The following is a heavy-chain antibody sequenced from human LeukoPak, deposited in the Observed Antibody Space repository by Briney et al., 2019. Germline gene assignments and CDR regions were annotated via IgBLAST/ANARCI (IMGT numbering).Heavy chain of an antibody. J-gene: IGHJ4*02. CDR1: GFTFSDHY. CDR3: VREGTTDY. V-gene: IGHV3-72*01. D-gene: IGHD4-11*01. Sequence: GGXLRLSCAASGFTFSDHYMDWVRQAPGKGLEWVGRTRNKANSYTTEYAASGKGRFTISRDDSKNSLYLQMNSLKTKDTAVYYCVREGTTDYWGQGTLVTVSS. CDR2: TRNKANSYTT.